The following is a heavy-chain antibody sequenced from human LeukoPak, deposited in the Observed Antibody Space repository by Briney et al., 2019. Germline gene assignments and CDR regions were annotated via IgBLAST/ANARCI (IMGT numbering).Heavy chain of an antibody. J-gene: IGHJ4*02. CDR2: ISNSHTTI. CDR3: APYCSSNRCYPHYFNC. V-gene: IGHV3-11*01. D-gene: IGHD2-2*01. CDR1: GFTFSDYY. Sequence: GGSLRLSCAASGFTFSDYYMSWIRQAPGKGLEWVSYISNSHTTIYYADSVKGRFIISRDNAKNSLYLQMDSLRAEDTAVYYCAPYCSSNRCYPHYFNCWGQGTLVTVSS.